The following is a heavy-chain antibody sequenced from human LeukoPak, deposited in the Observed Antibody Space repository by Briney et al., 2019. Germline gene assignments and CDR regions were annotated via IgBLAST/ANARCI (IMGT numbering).Heavy chain of an antibody. J-gene: IGHJ6*02. V-gene: IGHV3-30*04. CDR2: ISSDAKNK. Sequence: PGRSLRLSCAASEFTFRNYAMHWVRQGPGKGLEWVAVISSDAKNKYYADSVKGRFTISRDNSKNTLYLQMNSLRVDDTAVYYCARDWAHIHDYWSYTMDVWGQGTTVTVSS. D-gene: IGHD5-12*01. CDR1: EFTFRNYA. CDR3: ARDWAHIHDYWSYTMDV.